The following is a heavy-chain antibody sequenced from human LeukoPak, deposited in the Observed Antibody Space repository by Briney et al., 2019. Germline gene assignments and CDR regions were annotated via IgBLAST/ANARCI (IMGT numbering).Heavy chain of an antibody. V-gene: IGHV3-48*03. CDR2: ISSSGSTI. Sequence: GGSLRLSCAASGFTCSSYEMNWVRQAPGKGLEWVSYISSSGSTIYYADSVKGRFTISRDNAKNSLYLQMNSLRAEDTAVYYCARAMGYSYGRDFDYWGQGTLVTVSS. D-gene: IGHD5-18*01. CDR1: GFTCSSYE. CDR3: ARAMGYSYGRDFDY. J-gene: IGHJ4*02.